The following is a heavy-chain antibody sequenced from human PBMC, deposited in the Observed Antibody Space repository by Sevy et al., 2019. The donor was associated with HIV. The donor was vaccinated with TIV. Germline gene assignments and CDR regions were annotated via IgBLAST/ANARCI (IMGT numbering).Heavy chain of an antibody. D-gene: IGHD3-22*01. V-gene: IGHV3-74*01. CDR2: INSDGSST. CDR1: GFTFSSYW. J-gene: IGHJ6*02. Sequence: GGSLRLSCAASGFTFSSYWMHWVRQAPGKGLVWVSRINSDGSSTSYADSVKGRCTISRDNAKNTQYLQMNSLRAEDTAVYYCAKSDDSSGNYYYYGMDVWGQGTTVTVSS. CDR3: AKSDDSSGNYYYYGMDV.